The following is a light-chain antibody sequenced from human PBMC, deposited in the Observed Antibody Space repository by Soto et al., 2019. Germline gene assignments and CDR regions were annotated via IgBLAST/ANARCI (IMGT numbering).Light chain of an antibody. CDR2: EIN. CDR1: SSDVGSYKR. Sequence: QSALTQPPSVSGSPGQSVTISCTGTSSDVGSYKRVSWYQQPPGTAPQLMIYEINNRPSGVPDRCSGSKSGNTASLTMSGPEDEAEADYYCSAYTSSTTVVFGGGTKLTVL. J-gene: IGLJ2*01. CDR3: SAYTSSTTVV. V-gene: IGLV2-18*02.